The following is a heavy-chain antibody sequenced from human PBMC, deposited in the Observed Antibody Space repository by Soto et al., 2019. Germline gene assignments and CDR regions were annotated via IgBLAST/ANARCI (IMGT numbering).Heavy chain of an antibody. D-gene: IGHD6-6*01. V-gene: IGHV4-34*01. CDR2: INHSGST. CDR1: GGSFSGYY. Sequence: SETLSLTCAVYGGSFSGYYWSWIRQPPGKGLEWIGEINHSGSTNYNPSLKSRVTISVDTSKNQFSLKLSSVTAADTAGYYCARGRDSSSSRSVVYFNYWGQVTQVTVYS. J-gene: IGHJ4*02. CDR3: ARGRDSSSSRSVVYFNY.